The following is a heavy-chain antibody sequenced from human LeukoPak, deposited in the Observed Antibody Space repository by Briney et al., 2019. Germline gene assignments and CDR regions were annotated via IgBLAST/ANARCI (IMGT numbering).Heavy chain of an antibody. Sequence: ASVKVSCKASGYTFTGFYMHWVRQAAGQGLEWMGWINPNSGGTNYAQKFQGRVTMTRDTSISTAYMELSRLRSDDTAVYYCARDGNRYYYYYMDVWGKGTTVTVSS. D-gene: IGHD1-14*01. V-gene: IGHV1-2*02. CDR2: INPNSGGT. CDR1: GYTFTGFY. CDR3: ARDGNRYYYYYMDV. J-gene: IGHJ6*03.